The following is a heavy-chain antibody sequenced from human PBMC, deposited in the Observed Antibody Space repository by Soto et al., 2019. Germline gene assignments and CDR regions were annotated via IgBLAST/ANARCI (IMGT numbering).Heavy chain of an antibody. CDR2: INHSGST. CDR3: ARDAGGGYCSGGSCYSYYYGMDV. V-gene: IGHV4-34*01. D-gene: IGHD2-15*01. J-gene: IGHJ6*02. Sequence: SETLSLTCAVYGGSFSGYYWSWIRQPPGKGLEWIGEINHSGSTNYNPALKSRVTISVDTSTNQFSLMLSSVTAADTAVDYCARDAGGGYCSGGSCYSYYYGMDVWGQGTTVTVSS. CDR1: GGSFSGYY.